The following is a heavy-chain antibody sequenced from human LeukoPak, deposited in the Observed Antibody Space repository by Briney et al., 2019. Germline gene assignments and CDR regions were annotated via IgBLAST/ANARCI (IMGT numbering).Heavy chain of an antibody. Sequence: GGSLRLSCAGYGFTLSNYWMNWVRQAPGKGLEWVANIKQDGTEKYYVDSVKGRFTISRDNAKNSLYLQMNSLRAEDTAVYYCAREDSYYYGSGSYPFDYWGQGTLVTVSS. V-gene: IGHV3-7*01. CDR1: GFTLSNYW. CDR3: AREDSYYYGSGSYPFDY. J-gene: IGHJ4*02. CDR2: IKQDGTEK. D-gene: IGHD3-10*01.